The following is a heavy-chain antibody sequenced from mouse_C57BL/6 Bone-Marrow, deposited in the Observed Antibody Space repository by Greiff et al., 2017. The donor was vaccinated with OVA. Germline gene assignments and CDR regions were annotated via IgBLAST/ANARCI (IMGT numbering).Heavy chain of an antibody. CDR2: IYPGSGGT. Sequence: QVQLQQPGAELVKPGASVKMSCKASGYTFTSYWITWVKQRPGQGLEWIGDIYPGSGGTNYNEKFKSKATLTVDKSSSTAYMQLSSLTSEDSAVYDGARRAPCYSNYVVFADWGQGTLVTVSA. J-gene: IGHJ3*01. D-gene: IGHD2-5*01. CDR3: ARRAPCYSNYVVFAD. CDR1: GYTFTSYW. V-gene: IGHV1-55*01.